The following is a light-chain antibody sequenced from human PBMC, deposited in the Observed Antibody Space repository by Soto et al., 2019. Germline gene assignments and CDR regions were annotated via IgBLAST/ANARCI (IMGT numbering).Light chain of an antibody. J-gene: IGLJ1*01. V-gene: IGLV1-44*01. CDR1: SSNIGPNA. Sequence: QSVLTQPPSASGTPGQKVTISCSGISSNIGPNAVNWYQQLPGTDPKLLLYNNNQRPSGVSDRFSGSKSGTSASLAISGLQSDDEADYNCAEWDDSLNGLVFGTGTKLTVL. CDR2: NNN. CDR3: AEWDDSLNGLV.